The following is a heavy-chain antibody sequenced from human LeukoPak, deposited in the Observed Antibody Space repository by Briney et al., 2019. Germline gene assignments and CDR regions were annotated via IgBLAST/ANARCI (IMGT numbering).Heavy chain of an antibody. V-gene: IGHV1-69*04. D-gene: IGHD3-22*01. Sequence: SVKVSCKASGGTFSSYAISWVRQAPGQGLEWMGRIIPILGIANYAQKFQGRVTITADKSTSTAYMELSSLRSEDTAVYYCARDLHYYDSSGLGYWGQGTLVTVS. CDR3: ARDLHYYDSSGLGY. CDR1: GGTFSSYA. CDR2: IIPILGIA. J-gene: IGHJ4*02.